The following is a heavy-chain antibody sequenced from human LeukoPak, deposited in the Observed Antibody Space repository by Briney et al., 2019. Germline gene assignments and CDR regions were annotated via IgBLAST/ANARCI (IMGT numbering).Heavy chain of an antibody. J-gene: IGHJ4*02. Sequence: ASVKVSCKASGYTFTSYGISWVRQAPGQGLEWMGWINPNSGGTNYAQKFQGRVAMTRDTSISTAYMELSRLRSDDTAVYYCASEDSGSGSYNNYWGQGTLVTVSS. CDR1: GYTFTSYG. CDR2: INPNSGGT. D-gene: IGHD3-10*01. V-gene: IGHV1-2*02. CDR3: ASEDSGSGSYNNY.